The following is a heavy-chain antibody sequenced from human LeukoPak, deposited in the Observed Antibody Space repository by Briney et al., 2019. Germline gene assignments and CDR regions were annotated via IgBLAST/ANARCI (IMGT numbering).Heavy chain of an antibody. CDR2: IYPGDSDT. Sequence: GEPLKISCKGSGYRFTNHWIGWVRQMPGKGLEWMGIIYPGDSDTRYSPSFQGQVTISADKSISTDYLQWSSLKASDTAMYYCTRLPQWGGTYHFDYWGQGTLLTVSS. V-gene: IGHV5-51*01. CDR1: GYRFTNHW. CDR3: TRLPQWGGTYHFDY. D-gene: IGHD1-26*01. J-gene: IGHJ4*02.